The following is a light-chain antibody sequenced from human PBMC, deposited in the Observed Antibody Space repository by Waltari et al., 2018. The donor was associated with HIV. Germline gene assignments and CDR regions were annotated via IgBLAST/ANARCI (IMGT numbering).Light chain of an antibody. J-gene: IGLJ3*02. CDR3: AAWDDSLSGWV. V-gene: IGLV1-47*01. Sequence: QSALTQPPSTSGTPGQTVTIPCSGSSPNIGDNSVSWYQQPPGTAPKLLIYRNSQRPSGVRDRFSGSKSGTSASLAINDLRSEDEAEYHCAAWDDSLSGWVFGGGTNLTVL. CDR1: SPNIGDNS. CDR2: RNS.